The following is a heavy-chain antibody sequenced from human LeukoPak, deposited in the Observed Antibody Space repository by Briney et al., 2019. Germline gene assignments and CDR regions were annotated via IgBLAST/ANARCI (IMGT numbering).Heavy chain of an antibody. CDR1: GFTLTNFA. CDR3: AREMATIVLGY. CDR2: IVGSDDGK. Sequence: GGSLRLSCAASGFTLTNFAMSWVRQAPGKGLEWVSVIVGSDDGKYYADSVKGRVTISRDNSKNTLYLQVNSLRAEDTAVYYCAREMATIVLGYWGQGTLVTVSS. V-gene: IGHV3-23*01. J-gene: IGHJ4*02. D-gene: IGHD5-24*01.